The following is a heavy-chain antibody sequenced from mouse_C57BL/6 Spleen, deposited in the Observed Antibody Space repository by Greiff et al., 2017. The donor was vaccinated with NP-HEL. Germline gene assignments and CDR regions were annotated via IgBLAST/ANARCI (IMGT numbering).Heavy chain of an antibody. CDR1: GFTFSDYY. V-gene: IGHV5-16*01. Sequence: EVMLVESEGGLVQPGSSMKLSCTASGFTFSDYYMAWVRQVPEKGLEWVANINYDGSSTYYLDSLKSRFIISRDNAKNILYLQMSSLKSEDTATYYCARGGVYYSNYDAMDYWGQGTSVTVSS. CDR2: INYDGSST. J-gene: IGHJ4*01. D-gene: IGHD2-5*01. CDR3: ARGGVYYSNYDAMDY.